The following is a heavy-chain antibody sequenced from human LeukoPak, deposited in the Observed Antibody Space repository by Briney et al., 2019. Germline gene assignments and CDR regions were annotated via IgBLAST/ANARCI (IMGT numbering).Heavy chain of an antibody. Sequence: GGSLRLSCAASGFTFSSYEMNWVRQAPGKRLEWVSYISSSGSTIYYADSVKGRFTISRDNAKNSLYLQMNSLRAEDTAVYYCARVSMAYYDYVWGSYRPTLIDYWGQGTLVTVSS. V-gene: IGHV3-48*03. J-gene: IGHJ4*02. CDR2: ISSSGSTI. D-gene: IGHD3-16*02. CDR1: GFTFSSYE. CDR3: ARVSMAYYDYVWGSYRPTLIDY.